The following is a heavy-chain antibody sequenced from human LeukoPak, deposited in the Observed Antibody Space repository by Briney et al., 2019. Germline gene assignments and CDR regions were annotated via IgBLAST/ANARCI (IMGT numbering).Heavy chain of an antibody. V-gene: IGHV3-23*01. CDR3: AKGPDSGRFDY. Sequence: GGSLRLSCAASGFSFSNYAMSWVRQAPGKGLDWVSTISGSADSTYYADSVKGRFTVSRDNSKNTLYLQMNSLRPEDTAVYYCAKGPDSGRFDYWGQGTLVTVSS. CDR1: GFSFSNYA. J-gene: IGHJ4*02. D-gene: IGHD6-25*01. CDR2: ISGSADST.